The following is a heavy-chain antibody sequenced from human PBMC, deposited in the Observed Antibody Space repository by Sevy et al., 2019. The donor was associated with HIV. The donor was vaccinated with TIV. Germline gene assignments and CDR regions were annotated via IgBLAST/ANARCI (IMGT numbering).Heavy chain of an antibody. CDR1: GGSISSGSYY. J-gene: IGHJ3*02. V-gene: IGHV4-61*02. D-gene: IGHD2-21*02. CDR2: IYTSGST. CDR3: ARGGGNSFLDAFDI. Sequence: SETLSLTCTVSGGSISSGSYYWSWIRQPAGKGLEWIGRIYTSGSTNYNPSLKSRVTISVDTSKNQFSLKLGSVTAADTAGYYCARGGGNSFLDAFDIWGQGTMVSASS.